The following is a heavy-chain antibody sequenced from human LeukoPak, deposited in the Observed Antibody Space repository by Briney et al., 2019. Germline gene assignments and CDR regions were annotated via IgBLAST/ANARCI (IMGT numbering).Heavy chain of an antibody. J-gene: IGHJ2*01. CDR1: GYTVTNYD. D-gene: IGHD3-22*01. CDR3: AIVYHDNSGSPSWYFDL. V-gene: IGHV1-8*01. CDR2: MNPNSGNT. Sequence: ASVKVSCKTSGYTVTNYDINWVRQATGQGLEWMGWMNPNSGNTGYTQKFQGRVSMTRDTSISTAYMELSSLRSEDTAVYYCAIVYHDNSGSPSWYFDLWGRDTLVTVSS.